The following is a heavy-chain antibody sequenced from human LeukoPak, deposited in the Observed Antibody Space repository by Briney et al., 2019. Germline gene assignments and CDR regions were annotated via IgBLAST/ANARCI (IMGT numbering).Heavy chain of an antibody. CDR1: GGSFSGYY. CDR3: ARAWVVGGFDY. Sequence: SETLPLTCAVYGGSFSGYYWSWIRQPPGKGLEWIGEINHSGSTNYNPSLKSRVTISVDTSKNQFSLKLSSVTAADTAVYYCARAWVVGGFDYWGQGTLVTVSS. D-gene: IGHD2-15*01. V-gene: IGHV4-34*01. CDR2: INHSGST. J-gene: IGHJ4*02.